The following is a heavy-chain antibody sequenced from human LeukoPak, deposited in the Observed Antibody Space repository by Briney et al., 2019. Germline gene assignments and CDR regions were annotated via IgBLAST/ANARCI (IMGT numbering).Heavy chain of an antibody. J-gene: IGHJ5*02. CDR1: GYTFTGYY. V-gene: IGHV1-2*02. CDR3: ARDRSGDDDFWSGYYSNYFDP. CDR2: INPNSGDT. Sequence: GASMKVSCKASGYTFTGYYIHWVRQAPGQGLEWMGWINPNSGDTNYAQKFQGRVTMTRDTSISTAYMELSGLRSDDTAVYYCARDRSGDDDFWSGYYSNYFDPWGQGTLVTVSS. D-gene: IGHD3-3*01.